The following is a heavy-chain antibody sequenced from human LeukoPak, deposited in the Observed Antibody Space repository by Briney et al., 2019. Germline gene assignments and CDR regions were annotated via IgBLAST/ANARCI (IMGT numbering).Heavy chain of an antibody. V-gene: IGHV3-30*02. J-gene: IGHJ6*02. CDR3: ARGLIAAAGTGYYYYHGMDV. Sequence: GGSLRLSCAASGFTFSSYGMHWVRQAPGKGLEWVAFIRYDGSNKYYADSVKGRFTISRDNSKNTLYLQMNSLRAEDTAVYYCARGLIAAAGTGYYYYHGMDVWGQGTTVTVSS. D-gene: IGHD6-13*01. CDR2: IRYDGSNK. CDR1: GFTFSSYG.